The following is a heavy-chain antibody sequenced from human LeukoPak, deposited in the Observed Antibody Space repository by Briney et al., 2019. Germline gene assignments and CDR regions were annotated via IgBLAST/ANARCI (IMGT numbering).Heavy chain of an antibody. CDR2: IYSGGNT. Sequence: GGSLRLSCAASGFTVSSNYMSWVRQAPGKRVEWVSVIYSGGNTYYADSVKGRFTISRDNSKNTRYLQMNSLRAEDTAVYYCASLPYSAPFSFDYWGQGTLVTVSS. CDR1: GFTVSSNY. CDR3: ASLPYSAPFSFDY. V-gene: IGHV3-53*01. J-gene: IGHJ4*02. D-gene: IGHD2-15*01.